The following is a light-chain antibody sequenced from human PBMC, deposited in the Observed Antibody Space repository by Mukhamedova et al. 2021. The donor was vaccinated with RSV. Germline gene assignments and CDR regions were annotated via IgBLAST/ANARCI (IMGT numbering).Light chain of an antibody. Sequence: APKLMIYDVSKRPSGVPDRFSGSKSGNTASLTIPGLQAEDEADYYCCSYAGSYTLVFGGGTKLTAL. CDR3: CSYAGSYTLV. J-gene: IGLJ2*01. CDR2: DVS. V-gene: IGLV2-11*01.